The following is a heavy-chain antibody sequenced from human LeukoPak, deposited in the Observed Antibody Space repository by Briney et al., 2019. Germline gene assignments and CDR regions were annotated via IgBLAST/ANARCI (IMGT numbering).Heavy chain of an antibody. J-gene: IGHJ6*02. CDR1: GFTFSSYA. CDR2: ISGSGGST. V-gene: IGHV3-23*01. CDR3: ARPKRSNCSGGSCYSGDYYYYGMDV. D-gene: IGHD2-15*01. Sequence: GGSLRLSCAASGFTFSSYAMSWVRQAPGKGLEWVSAISGSGGSTYYADSVKGRFTISRDNSKNTLYLQMNSLRAEDTAVYYCARPKRSNCSGGSCYSGDYYYYGMDVWGQGTTVTVSS.